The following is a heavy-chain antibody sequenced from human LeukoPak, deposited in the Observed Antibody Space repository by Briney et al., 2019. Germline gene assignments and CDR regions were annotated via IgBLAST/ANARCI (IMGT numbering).Heavy chain of an antibody. CDR2: ISAYNGNT. V-gene: IGHV1-18*01. CDR3: ARGYLSDIVVVPAAFDY. J-gene: IGHJ4*02. D-gene: IGHD2-2*01. Sequence: ASVKVSCKASGYTFTSYGISWVRQAPGQGLEWMGWISAYNGNTNYAQKLQGRVIMTTDTSTSTAYMELRSLRSDDTAVYYCARGYLSDIVVVPAAFDYWGQGTLVTVSS. CDR1: GYTFTSYG.